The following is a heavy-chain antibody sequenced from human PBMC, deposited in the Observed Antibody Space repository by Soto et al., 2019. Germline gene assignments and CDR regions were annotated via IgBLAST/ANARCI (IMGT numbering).Heavy chain of an antibody. J-gene: IGHJ4*02. V-gene: IGHV4-59*01. CDR2: IYYSGST. CDR1: GGSISSYY. Sequence: PSETLSLTCTVSGGSISSYYWSWIRQPPGKGLEWIGYIYYSGSTNYNPSLKSRVTISVDTSKNQFSLKLSSVTAEDTAVYYCAKDYRSTWDHYFDYWGQGTLVTVSS. CDR3: AKDYRSTWDHYFDY. D-gene: IGHD3-16*02.